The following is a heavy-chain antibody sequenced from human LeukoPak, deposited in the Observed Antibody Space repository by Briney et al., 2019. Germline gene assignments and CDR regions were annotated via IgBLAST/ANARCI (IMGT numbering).Heavy chain of an antibody. J-gene: IGHJ1*01. V-gene: IGHV1-18*01. CDR2: ISAYNGNT. CDR3: AIQNLGYFQH. CDR1: GYTFTNYG. D-gene: IGHD3-16*01. Sequence: ASVKVSCKASGYTFTNYGITWVRQAPGQGLEWMGWISAYNGNTNYAQKLQGRVTMTTDTSTSTAYMELRSLRSDDTAVYYCAIQNLGYFQHWGQGTLVTVSS.